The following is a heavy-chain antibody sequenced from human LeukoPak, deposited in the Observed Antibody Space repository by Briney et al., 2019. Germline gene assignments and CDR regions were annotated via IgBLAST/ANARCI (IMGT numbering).Heavy chain of an antibody. CDR2: INQDGSEK. J-gene: IGHJ4*02. V-gene: IGHV3-7*01. CDR1: GLIFRSYW. CDR3: ARERDGRFFDY. D-gene: IGHD5-24*01. Sequence: GGSLRLSCAVSGLIFRSYWMSWVRQAPGKGLECVANINQDGSEKYFVDSVKGRSTISRDNAKNSLHLQMNTLRAEDTAVYYCARERDGRFFDYWGQGTLVTVSS.